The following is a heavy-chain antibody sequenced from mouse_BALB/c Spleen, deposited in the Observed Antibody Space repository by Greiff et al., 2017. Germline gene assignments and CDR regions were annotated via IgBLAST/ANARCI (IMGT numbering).Heavy chain of an antibody. CDR1: GFTFSSYT. D-gene: IGHD2-3*01. CDR2: ISSGGSYT. V-gene: IGHV5-6-4*01. CDR3: TREGGDDGYYNWYFDV. J-gene: IGHJ1*01. Sequence: EVMLVESGGGLVKPGGSLKLSCAASGFTFSSYTMSWVRQTPEKRLEWVATISSGGSYTYYPDSVKGRFTISRDNAKNTLYLQMSSLKSEDTAMYYCTREGGDDGYYNWYFDVWGAGTTVTVSS.